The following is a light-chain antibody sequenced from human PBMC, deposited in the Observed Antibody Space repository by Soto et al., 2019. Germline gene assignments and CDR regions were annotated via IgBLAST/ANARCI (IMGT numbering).Light chain of an antibody. CDR1: SSNIGAGYD. V-gene: IGLV1-40*01. CDR3: QSYDSSLSGWV. Sequence: QSALTQPPSVSGAPGQRVTISCTGSSSNIGAGYDVHWYQQLRGTAPKLLIYGNSNRPSGVPDRFSGSKSGTSASLAITGLRAEDEADYYCQSYDSSLSGWVFGGGTKLTVL. J-gene: IGLJ3*02. CDR2: GNS.